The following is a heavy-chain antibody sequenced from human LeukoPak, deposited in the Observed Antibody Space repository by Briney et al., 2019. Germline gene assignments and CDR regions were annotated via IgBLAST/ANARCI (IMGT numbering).Heavy chain of an antibody. V-gene: IGHV1-2*02. CDR1: GYTFTGYY. J-gene: IGHJ4*02. Sequence: ASVKVSCKASGYTFTGYYMHWVRQAPGQGLEWMGWINPNSGGTNYAQKFQGRVTMTRDTSISTAYMELSRLRSDDTAVYYCARDMATMVRGSFDYWGQGTLVTVSS. D-gene: IGHD3-10*01. CDR2: INPNSGGT. CDR3: ARDMATMVRGSFDY.